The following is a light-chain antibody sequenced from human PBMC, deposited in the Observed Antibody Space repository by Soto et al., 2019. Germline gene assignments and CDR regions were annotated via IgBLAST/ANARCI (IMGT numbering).Light chain of an antibody. Sequence: EIVLTQSPGTLSLSPGERATLSCRASQSVSNNYLAWFQQRPGQAPRLLIYGASYRDTGISDRFSGSGSGTYFTLTISILEPEDFAVYYCQQYGSSSYTFGQGTRLEIK. CDR1: QSVSNNY. CDR2: GAS. CDR3: QQYGSSSYT. V-gene: IGKV3-20*01. J-gene: IGKJ2*01.